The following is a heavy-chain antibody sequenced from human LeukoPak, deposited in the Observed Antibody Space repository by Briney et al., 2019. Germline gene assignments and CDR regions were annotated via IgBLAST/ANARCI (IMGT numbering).Heavy chain of an antibody. CDR3: AKDFGHSSGWHAADY. V-gene: IGHV3-33*06. J-gene: IGHJ4*02. Sequence: GGSLRLSCAASGFTFSSYGMHWVRQAPGKGLEWVAVIWYDGSNKYYTGSVKGRFTISRDNSKNTLYLQMNSLRAEDTAVYYCAKDFGHSSGWHAADYWGQGTLVTVSS. CDR1: GFTFSSYG. CDR2: IWYDGSNK. D-gene: IGHD6-19*01.